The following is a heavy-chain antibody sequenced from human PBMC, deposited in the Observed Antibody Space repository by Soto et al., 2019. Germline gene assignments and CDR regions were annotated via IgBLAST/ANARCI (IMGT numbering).Heavy chain of an antibody. Sequence: QVQLVQSEAEVKKPGSSLRLSCRTSGGTFNSYTINWVRRAPVQGLEWVGGIMAIFEKRNYAQKFLGRVTITAADSTSPAYLELSGLTIEDTAVYYCARERASGNHDFWGQGTPVTVSS. D-gene: IGHD1-1*01. J-gene: IGHJ4*02. CDR2: IMAIFEKR. V-gene: IGHV1-69*01. CDR3: ARERASGNHDF. CDR1: GGTFNSYT.